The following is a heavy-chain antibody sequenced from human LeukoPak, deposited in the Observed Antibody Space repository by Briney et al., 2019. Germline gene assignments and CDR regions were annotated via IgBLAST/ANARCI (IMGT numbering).Heavy chain of an antibody. D-gene: IGHD4-17*01. V-gene: IGHV3-30*02. CDR2: IRYDGSNK. CDR1: GFTFSSYG. CDR3: AKPGGYGDYDYFDY. Sequence: GGSLRLPCAASGFTFSSYGMHWVRQAPGKGLEWVAFIRYDGSNKYYADSVKDRFTISRDNSKNTLYLQMNSLRAEDTAVYYCAKPGGYGDYDYFDYWGQGTLVTVSS. J-gene: IGHJ4*02.